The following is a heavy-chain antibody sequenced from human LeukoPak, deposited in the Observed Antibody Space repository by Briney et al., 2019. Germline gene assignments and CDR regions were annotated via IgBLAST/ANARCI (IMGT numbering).Heavy chain of an antibody. Sequence: GGSLRLSCAASGFTFSSYGMHWVRQAPGKGLEWVAVISYDGSNKYYADSVKGRFTISRDNSKNTVYLQMNSLRAEDTAVYYCAKGMVVAATLFRSGAFDYWGQGTLVTVSS. D-gene: IGHD2-15*01. V-gene: IGHV3-30*18. CDR1: GFTFSSYG. CDR2: ISYDGSNK. J-gene: IGHJ4*02. CDR3: AKGMVVAATLFRSGAFDY.